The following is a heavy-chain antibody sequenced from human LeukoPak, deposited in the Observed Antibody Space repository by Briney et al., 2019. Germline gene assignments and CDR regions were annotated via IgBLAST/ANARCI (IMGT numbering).Heavy chain of an antibody. CDR2: ISGSGGST. CDR1: GLTFSSYA. CDR3: AKSAEGGYYYDSNGYSYYDY. V-gene: IGHV3-23*01. D-gene: IGHD3-22*01. J-gene: IGHJ4*02. Sequence: GGSLRLSCAASGLTFSSYAMSWVRQAPGKGLEWVSAISGSGGSTYYADSVKGRFTISRDNSKNTLYLQMNSLRAEDTAVYYCAKSAEGGYYYDSNGYSYYDYWGQGTLVTVSS.